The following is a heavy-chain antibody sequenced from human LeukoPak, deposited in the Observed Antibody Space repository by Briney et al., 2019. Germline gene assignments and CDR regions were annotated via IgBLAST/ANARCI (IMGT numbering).Heavy chain of an antibody. V-gene: IGHV4-59*01. CDR2: IYYSGST. D-gene: IGHD3-3*01. CDR3: ARVDYDFWGGYYYYYMDV. CDR1: GGSISSYY. Sequence: SETLSLTCTVSGGSISSYYWSWIRQPAGKGLEWIGYIYYSGSTNYNPSLKSRVTISVDTSKNQFSLKLSSVTAADTAVYYCARVDYDFWGGYYYYYMDVWGKGTTVTVSS. J-gene: IGHJ6*03.